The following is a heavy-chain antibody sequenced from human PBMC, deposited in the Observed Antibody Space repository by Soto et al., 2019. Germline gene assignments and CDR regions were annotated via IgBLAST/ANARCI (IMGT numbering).Heavy chain of an antibody. CDR2: INHSGST. Sequence: SETLSLTCAVYGGSFTGYYWSWLRQPPGKGPEWIGEINHSGSTKYNPSLENRVTISVDTSKNQFSLKLNSVSAADTAVYYCARWVGSSSIKFYYFDYWGQGTLVTVSS. V-gene: IGHV4-34*01. D-gene: IGHD6-6*01. CDR3: ARWVGSSSIKFYYFDY. CDR1: GGSFTGYY. J-gene: IGHJ4*02.